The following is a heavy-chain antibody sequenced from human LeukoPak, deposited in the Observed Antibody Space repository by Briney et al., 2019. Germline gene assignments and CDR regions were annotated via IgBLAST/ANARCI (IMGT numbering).Heavy chain of an antibody. J-gene: IGHJ3*02. V-gene: IGHV3-21*01. CDR2: ISSSSYI. D-gene: IGHD6-19*01. Sequence: GGSLRLSCAASGFTFSSYSMNWVRQAPGKGLEWVSSISSSSYIYYADSVKGRFTISRDNAKNSLYLQMNSLRAEDTAVYYCARELAADDAFDIWGQGTMVTVSS. CDR3: ARELAADDAFDI. CDR1: GFTFSSYS.